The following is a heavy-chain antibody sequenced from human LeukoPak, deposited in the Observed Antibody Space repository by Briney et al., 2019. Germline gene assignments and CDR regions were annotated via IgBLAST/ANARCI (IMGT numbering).Heavy chain of an antibody. V-gene: IGHV3-21*01. CDR3: ASDELKVNTFDT. J-gene: IGHJ5*02. D-gene: IGHD3-22*01. CDR2: ISSSSSYI. Sequence: GGSLRLSCAASGFTFRTYSMKWVRQAPGKGLEWVSSISSSSSYIYYADSVKGRFTISRDNAKNTLYLQMNSLRAEDTAVYYCASDELKVNTFDTWGQGTLVTVSS. CDR1: GFTFRTYS.